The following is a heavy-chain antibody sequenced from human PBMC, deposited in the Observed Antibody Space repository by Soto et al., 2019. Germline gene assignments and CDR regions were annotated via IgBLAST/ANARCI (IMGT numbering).Heavy chain of an antibody. CDR1: GVSISSGRYY. V-gene: IGHV4-31*03. D-gene: IGHD3-9*01. CDR3: ATNYDTLTGYYHALSRYYGMDV. CDR2: IYYSGST. Sequence: SEALSLTCNVSGVSISSGRYYSSWIRHHPGKGLECIGYIYYSGSTYYNPSLKSRVTISVDTSKNQFSLKLSSVTAADTAVYYCATNYDTLTGYYHALSRYYGMDVWGQGTTVTVSS. J-gene: IGHJ6*02.